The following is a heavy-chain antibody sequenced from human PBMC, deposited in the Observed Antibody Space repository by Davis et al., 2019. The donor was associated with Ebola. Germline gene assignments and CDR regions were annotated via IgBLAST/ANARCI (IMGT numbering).Heavy chain of an antibody. D-gene: IGHD4-11*01. CDR3: AREAYSNYHGMDV. CDR1: GGPFSGYY. J-gene: IGHJ6*02. CDR2: INHSGST. V-gene: IGHV4-34*01. Sequence: SETLSLTCAVYGGPFSGYYWSWIRQPPGKGLEWIGEINHSGSTNYNPSLKSRVTISVDTSKNQFSLKLSSVTAADTAVYYCAREAYSNYHGMDVWGQGTTVTVSS.